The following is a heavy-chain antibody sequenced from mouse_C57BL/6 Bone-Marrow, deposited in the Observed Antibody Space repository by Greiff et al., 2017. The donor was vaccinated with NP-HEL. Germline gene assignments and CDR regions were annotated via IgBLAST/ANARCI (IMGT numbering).Heavy chain of an antibody. CDR3: DNSRQLRLFAY. Sequence: ESGPGLVKPSQSLSLTCSVTGYSITSGYYWNWIRQFPGNKLEWMGYISYDGSNNYNPSLKNRISITRDTSKNQFFLKLNSVTTEETDTSYYDNSRQLRLFAYWGQGTPVTVSA. CDR2: ISYDGSN. D-gene: IGHD3-2*02. V-gene: IGHV3-6*01. J-gene: IGHJ3*01. CDR1: GYSITSGYY.